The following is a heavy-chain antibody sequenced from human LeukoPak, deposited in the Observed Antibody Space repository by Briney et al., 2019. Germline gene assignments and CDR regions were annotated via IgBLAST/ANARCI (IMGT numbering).Heavy chain of an antibody. Sequence: GGSLRLSCAASGFMFSSNWMSRVRLAPGKGLEWVANIKEDGTETYYVDSVKGRFTISRDNAKNSLYLQMNSLRVEDTAVYYCAKEGRGLQTYWGQGTLVTVSS. CDR3: AKEGRGLQTY. D-gene: IGHD5-24*01. V-gene: IGHV3-7*03. CDR1: GFMFSSNW. J-gene: IGHJ4*02. CDR2: IKEDGTET.